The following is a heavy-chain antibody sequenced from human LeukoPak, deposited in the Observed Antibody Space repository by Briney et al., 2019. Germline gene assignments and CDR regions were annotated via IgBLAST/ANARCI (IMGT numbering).Heavy chain of an antibody. J-gene: IGHJ4*02. Sequence: GASLQISCKGSGYRFTSYWIGWVRQMPGKGLEWMGIIYPGDSDTRYSPSFQGQVTISADKSISTAYLQWSSLKASDTAMYYCARPHSSGYNNIGYWGQGTLVTVSS. CDR2: IYPGDSDT. CDR1: GYRFTSYW. CDR3: ARPHSSGYNNIGY. V-gene: IGHV5-51*01. D-gene: IGHD3-22*01.